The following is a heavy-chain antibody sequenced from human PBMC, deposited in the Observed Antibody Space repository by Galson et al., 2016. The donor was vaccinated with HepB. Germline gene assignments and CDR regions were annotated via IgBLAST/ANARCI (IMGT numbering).Heavy chain of an antibody. D-gene: IGHD4-11*01. V-gene: IGHV3-21*01. CDR1: GFTFSSYR. J-gene: IGHJ3*02. CDR2: ISSGSSYI. CDR3: ARDRSQYDAFDI. Sequence: SLRLSCAASGFTFSSYRMNWARQAPGKGLEWVSSISSGSSYIYYADSMKGRFTISRDNARNSLYLQMKSPRAEDTAIYYGARDRSQYDAFDIWGQGTMVTVSS.